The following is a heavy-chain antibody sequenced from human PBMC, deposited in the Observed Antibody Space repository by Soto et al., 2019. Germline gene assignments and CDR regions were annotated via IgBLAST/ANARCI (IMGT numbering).Heavy chain of an antibody. CDR1: GFTFSDYY. CDR2: ISSSSSYT. CDR3: ARGRSEGYCSGGSCYSFSPFDP. Sequence: QVQLVESGGGLVKPGGSPRLSCAASGFTFSDYYMSWIRQAPGKGLEWVSYISSSSSYTNYADSVKGRFTISRDNAKNSLYLQMNSLRAEDTAVYYCARGRSEGYCSGGSCYSFSPFDPWGQGTLVTVSS. V-gene: IGHV3-11*06. D-gene: IGHD2-15*01. J-gene: IGHJ5*02.